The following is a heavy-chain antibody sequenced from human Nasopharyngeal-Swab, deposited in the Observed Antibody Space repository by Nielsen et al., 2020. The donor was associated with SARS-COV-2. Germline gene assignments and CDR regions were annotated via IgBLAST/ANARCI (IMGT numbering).Heavy chain of an antibody. J-gene: IGHJ3*02. D-gene: IGHD3-3*01. Sequence: SVTVSCKVSGYTLTFLPIHWVRQAPGKGLEWMGTVVPEDGEPIYAQNFQGRVTMTEDTSTYTAYLELSSLRSEDTAVYYCASEGSGVFGVVIYAFDIWGPGTLVTVSS. CDR2: VVPEDGEP. CDR3: ASEGSGVFGVVIYAFDI. CDR1: GYTLTFLP. V-gene: IGHV1-24*01.